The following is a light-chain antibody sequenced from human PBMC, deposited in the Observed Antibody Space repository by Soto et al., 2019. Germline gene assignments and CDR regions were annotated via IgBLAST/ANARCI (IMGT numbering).Light chain of an antibody. Sequence: EIVLTQSPGTLSLSPGERATLSCRASQSVSSSYLARYQQKPGQAPRLLIYGASSRATGIPDRFSGSGSGTDFTLTISRLEPEDFAVYYCQQYGSSPLTFGAGTKVEIK. V-gene: IGKV3-20*01. CDR1: QSVSSSY. CDR2: GAS. CDR3: QQYGSSPLT. J-gene: IGKJ4*01.